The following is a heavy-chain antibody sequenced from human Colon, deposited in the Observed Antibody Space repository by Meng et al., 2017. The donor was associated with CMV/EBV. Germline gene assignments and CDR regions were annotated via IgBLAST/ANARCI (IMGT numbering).Heavy chain of an antibody. Sequence: LRLSCTVSGGSIRNYYWSWIRQPPGKGLEWIGYIYYSGSTYYNPSLKSRVTISVDTSKNQFSLKLSSVTAADTAVYYCARDQQLASYYYYGMDVWGQGTTVTVSS. D-gene: IGHD6-6*01. CDR1: GGSIRNYY. J-gene: IGHJ6*02. CDR3: ARDQQLASYYYYGMDV. CDR2: IYYSGST. V-gene: IGHV4-30-4*08.